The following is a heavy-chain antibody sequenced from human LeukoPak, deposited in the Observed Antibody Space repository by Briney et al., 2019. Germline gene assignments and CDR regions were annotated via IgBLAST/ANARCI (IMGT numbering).Heavy chain of an antibody. Sequence: GSLRLSCAASGFTVSSNYMSWVRQPPGKGLEWIGSIYYSGSTNYNPSLKSRVTISVDKSKNQFSLKLSSVTAADTAVYYCAWFALSLYAFDIWGQGTMVTVSS. D-gene: IGHD3-10*01. J-gene: IGHJ3*02. CDR1: GFTVSSNY. CDR2: IYYSGST. V-gene: IGHV4-4*02. CDR3: AWFALSLYAFDI.